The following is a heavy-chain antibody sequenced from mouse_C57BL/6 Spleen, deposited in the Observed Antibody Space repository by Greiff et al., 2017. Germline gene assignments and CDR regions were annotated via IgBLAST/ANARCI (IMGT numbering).Heavy chain of an antibody. D-gene: IGHD1-1*01. CDR1: GYTFTSYD. CDR3: ARRITTVYYAMDY. CDR2: IYPRDGST. V-gene: IGHV1-85*01. Sequence: QVQLKQSGPELVKPGASVKLSCKASGYTFTSYDINWVKQRPGQGLEWIGWIYPRDGSTKYNEKFKGKATLTVDTSSSTAYMELHSLTSEDSAVYFCARRITTVYYAMDYWGQGTSVTVSS. J-gene: IGHJ4*01.